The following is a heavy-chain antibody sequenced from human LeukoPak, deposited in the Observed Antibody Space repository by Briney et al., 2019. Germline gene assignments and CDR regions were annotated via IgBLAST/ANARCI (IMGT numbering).Heavy chain of an antibody. Sequence: AGGSLTVSCSASGLTFTMYAIHCVRQAPGEGLEYVSAISAEGRSTYYTDSVKGRFTLSRDNSKDILYLQMSSLRAEDTAVYYCVKDIGGYSYGLFDYWGQGTLVTVSS. CDR1: GLTFTMYA. D-gene: IGHD5-18*01. CDR2: ISAEGRST. CDR3: VKDIGGYSYGLFDY. J-gene: IGHJ4*02. V-gene: IGHV3-64D*08.